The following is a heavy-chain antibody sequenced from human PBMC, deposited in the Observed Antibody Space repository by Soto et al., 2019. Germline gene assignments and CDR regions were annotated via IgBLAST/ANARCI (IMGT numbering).Heavy chain of an antibody. V-gene: IGHV4-59*08. CDR2: IYYSGST. CDR1: GGSISSYY. Sequence: PSETLSLTCTVSGGSISSYYWSWIRQPPGKGLEWIGYIYYSGSTNYNPSLKSRVTISVDTSKNQFSLKLSSVTAADTAVYYCARHVRGYCSSTSCYIDYWGQGTLVTVSS. CDR3: ARHVRGYCSSTSCYIDY. J-gene: IGHJ4*02. D-gene: IGHD2-2*02.